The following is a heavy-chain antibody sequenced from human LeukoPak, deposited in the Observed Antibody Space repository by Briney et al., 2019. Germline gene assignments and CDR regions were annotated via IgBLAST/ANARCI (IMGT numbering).Heavy chain of an antibody. CDR1: GVAITSYY. D-gene: IGHD2-21*02. CDR2: FFYGGTT. J-gene: IGHJ5*02. V-gene: IGHV4-39*01. CDR3: ARFGQTGDTHT. Sequence: PSETLSLTCTVSGVAITSYYWGWIRQPPGKGLEWIGSFFYGGTTYYNPSLQSRVTISVDTSKNQFSLNLGSVTAADTAVYYCARFGQTGDTHTWGQGTLVTVSS.